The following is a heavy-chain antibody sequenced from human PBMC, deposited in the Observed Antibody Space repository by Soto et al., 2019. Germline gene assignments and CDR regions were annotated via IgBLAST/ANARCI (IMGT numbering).Heavy chain of an antibody. CDR1: GFTFSSYW. V-gene: IGHV3-74*01. CDR2: IKGDGSSA. CDR3: ARGIRNYYGVDV. J-gene: IGHJ6*02. Sequence: LRLSCRASGFTFSSYWLHWVRQAPGKGLVWVSRIKGDGSSASYADSVKDRFTISRDNAKNTLYLQMNSLGAEDTAVYWCARGIRNYYGVDVWGQGTMVTVSS.